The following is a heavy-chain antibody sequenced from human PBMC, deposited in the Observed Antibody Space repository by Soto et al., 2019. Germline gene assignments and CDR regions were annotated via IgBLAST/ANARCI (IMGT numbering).Heavy chain of an antibody. Sequence: ASVKVSCKASGYTFTGYYMHWVRQAPGQGLEWMGWINPNSGGTNYAQKFQGWVTMTRDTSISTAYMELSRLRSDDTAVYYCARDRAYCSGGSCHGRYYYYYFMDVWGKGTTVIVSS. V-gene: IGHV1-2*04. J-gene: IGHJ6*03. D-gene: IGHD2-15*01. CDR2: INPNSGGT. CDR1: GYTFTGYY. CDR3: ARDRAYCSGGSCHGRYYYYYFMDV.